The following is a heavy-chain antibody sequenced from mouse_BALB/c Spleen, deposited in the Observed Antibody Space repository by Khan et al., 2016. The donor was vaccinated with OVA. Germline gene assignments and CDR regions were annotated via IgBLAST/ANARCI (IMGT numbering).Heavy chain of an antibody. Sequence: QVQLKESGPGLVAPSQSLSITCTVSGFSLTDYGVSWIRQPPGKGLEWLGVIWGGGSTYYNSALKSRLSISKDNSKRQVFLKMSSLQTDDTAMYYCAKGVWSYYYALDYWGQGTSVTVSS. CDR1: GFSLTDYG. J-gene: IGHJ4*01. V-gene: IGHV2-6-5*01. CDR3: AKGVWSYYYALDY. CDR2: IWGGGST.